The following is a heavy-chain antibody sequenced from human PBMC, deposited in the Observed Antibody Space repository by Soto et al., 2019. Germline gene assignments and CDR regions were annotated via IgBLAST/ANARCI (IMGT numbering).Heavy chain of an antibody. CDR1: GGSISSGGYS. D-gene: IGHD2-2*01. J-gene: IGHJ4*02. Sequence: QLQLQESGSGLVKPSQTLSLTCAVSGGSISSGGYSWNWIRQPPGKGLEWIGYMYHSGSTSYKPSLKSRITISVDRSKNQLSRKLSSVTAADTAVDHCARGRVVPADYWGQGTLVTVSS. V-gene: IGHV4-30-2*01. CDR2: MYHSGST. CDR3: ARGRVVPADY.